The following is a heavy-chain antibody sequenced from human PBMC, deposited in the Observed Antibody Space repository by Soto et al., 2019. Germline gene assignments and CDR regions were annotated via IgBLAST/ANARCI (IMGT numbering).Heavy chain of an antibody. CDR1: GYTFTSYA. CDR3: ARGYGGPIGWFDP. Sequence: QVQLVQSGAEVKKPGASVKVSCKASGYTFTSYAMHWVRQAPGQRLEWMGWINAGNGNTKYSQKFQGRVTITRDTSASTADMELSSLRSEDTAVYYCARGYGGPIGWFDPWCQGTLVTVSS. CDR2: INAGNGNT. V-gene: IGHV1-3*01. D-gene: IGHD3-16*01. J-gene: IGHJ5*02.